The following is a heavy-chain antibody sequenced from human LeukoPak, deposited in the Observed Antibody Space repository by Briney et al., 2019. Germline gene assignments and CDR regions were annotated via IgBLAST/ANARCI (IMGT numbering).Heavy chain of an antibody. CDR1: GFTFSSYG. CDR3: AKDHRRGYSYGDFDY. D-gene: IGHD5-18*01. V-gene: IGHV3-33*06. J-gene: IGHJ4*02. Sequence: GGSLRLSCAASGFTFSSYGMHWVCQAPGKGLEWVALIYYDGSNKYYADSVKGRFTISRDNSKNTLYLQMNSLRAEGTAIYYCAKDHRRGYSYGDFDYWGQGTLVTVSS. CDR2: IYYDGSNK.